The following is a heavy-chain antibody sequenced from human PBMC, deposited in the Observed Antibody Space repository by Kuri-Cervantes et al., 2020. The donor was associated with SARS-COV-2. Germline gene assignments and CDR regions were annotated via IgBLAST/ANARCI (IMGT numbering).Heavy chain of an antibody. V-gene: IGHV2-5*02. D-gene: IGHD3-22*01. CDR1: GLSLSTSGVG. J-gene: IGHJ4*02. CDR3: AHRGYYDSSGSLDY. Sequence: SGPTLVKPTQTLTLTCTFSGLSLSTSGVGVGWIRQPPGKALEWLALIYWDDDKRYSPSLKSRLTITKDTSKNQVVLTMTNMDPVDAATYYCAHRGYYDSSGSLDYWGQGTLVTVSS. CDR2: IYWDDDK.